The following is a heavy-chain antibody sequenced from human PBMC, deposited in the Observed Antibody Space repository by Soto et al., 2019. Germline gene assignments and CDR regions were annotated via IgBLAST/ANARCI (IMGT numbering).Heavy chain of an antibody. J-gene: IGHJ6*02. D-gene: IGHD6-19*01. CDR1: GFTFSSYA. Sequence: GGSLRLSCAASGFTFSSYAMSWVRQAPGKGLEWVSAISGSGGSTYYADSVKGRFTISRDNSKNTLYLQMNSLRAEDTAVYYCAKEIAVAGTSLYYYYYGMDVWGQGTTVTVSS. CDR2: ISGSGGST. V-gene: IGHV3-23*01. CDR3: AKEIAVAGTSLYYYYYGMDV.